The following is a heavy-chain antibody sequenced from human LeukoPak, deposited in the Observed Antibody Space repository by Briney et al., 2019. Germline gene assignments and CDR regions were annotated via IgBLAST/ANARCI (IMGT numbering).Heavy chain of an antibody. Sequence: ASVKVSCKASGYTFTSYGIGWVRQAPGQGLEWMGWISAYNGNTNYAQKLQGRVTMTTDTSTSTAYMELRSLRSDDTAVYYCARRTSKQEWLVLDYFDYWGQGTLVTVSS. D-gene: IGHD6-19*01. CDR1: GYTFTSYG. J-gene: IGHJ4*02. CDR3: ARRTSKQEWLVLDYFDY. V-gene: IGHV1-18*01. CDR2: ISAYNGNT.